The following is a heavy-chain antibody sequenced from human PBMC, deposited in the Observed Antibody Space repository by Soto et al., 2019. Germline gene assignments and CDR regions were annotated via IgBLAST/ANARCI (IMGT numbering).Heavy chain of an antibody. V-gene: IGHV4-59*08. Sequence: SETLSLTCTVSGGSISSYYWSWIRQPPGKGLEWIGYIYYSGSTNYNPSLKSRVTISLDTSKNQFSLQLTSVTAADTAVYYCATTWVGDNQVHTNGYFYLDFSSQGTLVTVSS. J-gene: IGHJ4*02. D-gene: IGHD2-8*01. CDR1: GGSISSYY. CDR3: ATTWVGDNQVHTNGYFYLDF. CDR2: IYYSGST.